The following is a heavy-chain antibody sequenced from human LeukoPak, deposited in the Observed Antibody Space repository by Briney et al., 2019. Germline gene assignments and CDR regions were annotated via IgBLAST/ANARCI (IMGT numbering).Heavy chain of an antibody. Sequence: GGSLRLSCAASGFTLSSYWMHWVRQAPGKGLVWVSRINSDGSSTSYAGSVKGRFTISRDNAKNTLYLRMSSLRAEDTAVYYCARAMTTVTPDYWGQGTLVTVSS. J-gene: IGHJ4*02. CDR1: GFTLSSYW. D-gene: IGHD4-17*01. CDR2: INSDGSST. V-gene: IGHV3-74*01. CDR3: ARAMTTVTPDY.